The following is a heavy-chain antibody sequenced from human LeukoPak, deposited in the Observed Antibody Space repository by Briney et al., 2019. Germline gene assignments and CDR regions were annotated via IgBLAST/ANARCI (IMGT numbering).Heavy chain of an antibody. CDR1: GGSISSGDYY. J-gene: IGHJ4*02. D-gene: IGHD1-26*01. V-gene: IGHV3-11*04. CDR2: ISSSGSTI. CDR3: ARGSPGIDY. Sequence: LSLTCTVSGGSISSGDYYWSWIRQAPGKGLEWVSYISSSGSTIYYADSVKGRFTISRDNAKNSLYLQMNSLRAEDTAVYYCARGSPGIDYWGQGTLVTVSS.